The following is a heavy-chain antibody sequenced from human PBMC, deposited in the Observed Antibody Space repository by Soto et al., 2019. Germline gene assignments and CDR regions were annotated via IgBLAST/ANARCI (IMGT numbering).Heavy chain of an antibody. V-gene: IGHV5-51*01. Sequence: VESLKISCKGVGYKFVSAWIGCVLQMPVKGLEWMGIIKPGTSDIRYSPSCRGHVTISADEAVSTAYLQWSSLKASDTAMYYCARQLSHICDSWGQGTLVTVSS. CDR3: ARQLSHICDS. J-gene: IGHJ4*02. CDR1: GYKFVSAW. CDR2: IKPGTSDI. D-gene: IGHD3-3*02.